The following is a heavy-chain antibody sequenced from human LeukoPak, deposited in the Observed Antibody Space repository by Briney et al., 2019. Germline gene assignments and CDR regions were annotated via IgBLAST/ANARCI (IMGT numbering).Heavy chain of an antibody. CDR1: GFTFDDYA. Sequence: GGSLRLSCAASGFTFDDYAMHWVRQAPGKGLEWVSGISWNSGSIGYADSVKGRFTISRDNSKNTLYLQMNSLRAEDTAVYYCAKDLHLDYWGQGTLVTVSS. CDR3: AKDLHLDY. V-gene: IGHV3-9*01. J-gene: IGHJ4*02. CDR2: ISWNSGSI.